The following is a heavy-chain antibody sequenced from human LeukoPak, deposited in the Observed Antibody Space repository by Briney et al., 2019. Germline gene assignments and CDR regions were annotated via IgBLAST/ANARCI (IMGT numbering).Heavy chain of an antibody. Sequence: SVKVSRKASGGTFSSYAISWVRQAPGQGLEWMGGIIPTFGTANYAQKFQGRVTITADESTSTAYMELSSLRSEDTAVYYCARDLRPQEWNDFDYWGQGTLVTVSS. V-gene: IGHV1-69*01. CDR1: GGTFSSYA. D-gene: IGHD1-1*01. J-gene: IGHJ4*02. CDR2: IIPTFGTA. CDR3: ARDLRPQEWNDFDY.